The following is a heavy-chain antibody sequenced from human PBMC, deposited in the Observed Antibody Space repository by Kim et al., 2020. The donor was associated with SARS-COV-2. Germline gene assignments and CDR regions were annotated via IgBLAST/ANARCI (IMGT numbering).Heavy chain of an antibody. CDR3: ARESPTGGGYYGRLRYFDL. CDR1: GGSISSSSYY. V-gene: IGHV4-39*07. D-gene: IGHD3-22*01. CDR2: IYYSGST. Sequence: SETLSLTCTVSGGSISSSSYYWGWIRQPPGKGLEWIGSIYYSGSTYYNPSLKSRVTISVDTSKNQFSLKLSSVTAADTAVYYCARESPTGGGYYGRLRYFDLWGRGTLVTVSS. J-gene: IGHJ2*01.